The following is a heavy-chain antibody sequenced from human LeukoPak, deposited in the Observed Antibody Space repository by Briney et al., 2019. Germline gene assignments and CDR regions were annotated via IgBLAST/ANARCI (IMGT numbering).Heavy chain of an antibody. CDR3: ARDLYSGHEGNAFDI. CDR1: GSTFSSYG. V-gene: IGHV3-30*03. D-gene: IGHD5-12*01. Sequence: GRSLRLSCAASGSTFSSYGMHWVRQAPAKGLEWLGVVSSDGNNKYYADSVKGRFTISRDNSKNTLYLQMNSLRAEDTAVYYCARDLYSGHEGNAFDIWGQGTMVTVSS. J-gene: IGHJ3*02. CDR2: VSSDGNNK.